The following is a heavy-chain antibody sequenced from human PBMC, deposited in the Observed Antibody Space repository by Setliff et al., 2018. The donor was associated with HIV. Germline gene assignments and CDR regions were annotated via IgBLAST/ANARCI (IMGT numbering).Heavy chain of an antibody. Sequence: RASVKVSCKASGGTFSSYTITWVRQAPGQGLEWMGRIIPILGIADYALKFQGRVSISADKSTSTAYMELSSLRSEDTAVFYCARAPSLVHDAFDIWGQGTMVTVSS. CDR1: GGTFSSYT. CDR2: IIPILGIA. V-gene: IGHV1-69*02. J-gene: IGHJ3*02. CDR3: ARAPSLVHDAFDI. D-gene: IGHD3-10*01.